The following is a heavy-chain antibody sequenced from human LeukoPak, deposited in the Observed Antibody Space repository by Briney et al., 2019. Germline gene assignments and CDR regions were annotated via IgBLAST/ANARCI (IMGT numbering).Heavy chain of an antibody. CDR3: ARHFPGRSFWSGYPPGKFDY. CDR2: IYYAGST. J-gene: IGHJ4*02. Sequence: RTSETLSLTCTVSGGSISSSSYYWGWIRQSPGRGLEWIGTIYYAGSTYYNPSLKGRVTVSVDTSKNEFSLKLTSVTAADTAVYFCARHFPGRSFWSGYPPGKFDYWGQGTLVTVSS. CDR1: GGSISSSSYY. V-gene: IGHV4-39*01. D-gene: IGHD3-3*01.